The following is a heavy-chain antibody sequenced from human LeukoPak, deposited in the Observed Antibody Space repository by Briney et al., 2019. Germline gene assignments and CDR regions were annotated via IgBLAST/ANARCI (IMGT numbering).Heavy chain of an antibody. D-gene: IGHD3-3*01. CDR3: ARDRGPLRFLEWLFVY. CDR2: INPNSGGT. J-gene: IGHJ4*02. CDR1: GYTFTSYY. V-gene: IGHV1-2*02. Sequence: GASVKVSCKASGYTFTSYYMHWVRQAPGQGLEWMGWINPNSGGTNYAQKFQGRVTMTRDTSISTAYMELSRLRSDDTAVYYCARDRGPLRFLEWLFVYWGQGTLVTVSS.